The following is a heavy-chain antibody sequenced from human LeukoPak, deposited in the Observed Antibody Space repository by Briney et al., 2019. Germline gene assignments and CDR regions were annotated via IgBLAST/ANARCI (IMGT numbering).Heavy chain of an antibody. CDR3: AKQPTSMVRGIIMTDYYFDY. CDR2: IYPNDSDT. J-gene: IGHJ4*02. Sequence: GESLKISCKGSGYSFTSYWIGWVRQMPGKGLECMGIIYPNDSDTRYSPSFQGQVTISADKSISTAYLQWSSLKSSDTAMYYCAKQPTSMVRGIIMTDYYFDYWGQGTLVTVSS. D-gene: IGHD3-10*01. CDR1: GYSFTSYW. V-gene: IGHV5-51*01.